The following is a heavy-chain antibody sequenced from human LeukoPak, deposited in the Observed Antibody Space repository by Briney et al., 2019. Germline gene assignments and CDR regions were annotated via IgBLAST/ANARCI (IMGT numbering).Heavy chain of an antibody. CDR3: ARGPPMYCHDSSAPPFDY. D-gene: IGHD3-22*01. V-gene: IGHV4-59*07. J-gene: IGHJ4*02. CDR1: GGSISNYY. Sequence: ASDTLSLTCTVSGGSISNYYWTWIRQPPGKGLEWIGYIFSSGSTNYNPSLKSRVTMSIDTSKKQFSLRLSSVTAADTAVYYCARGPPMYCHDSSAPPFDYWGQGTLVTVSS. CDR2: IFSSGST.